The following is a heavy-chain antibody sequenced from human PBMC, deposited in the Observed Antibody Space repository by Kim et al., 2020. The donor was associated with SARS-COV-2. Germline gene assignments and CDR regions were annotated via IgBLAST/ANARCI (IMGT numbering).Heavy chain of an antibody. V-gene: IGHV3-30*18. D-gene: IGHD6-19*01. Sequence: GGSLRLSCAASGFTFSSYGMHWVRQAPGKGLEWVAVISYDGSNKYYADSVKGRFTISRDNSKNTLYLQMNSLRAEDTAVYYCAKGIARHSSGWYRNWFDPWGQGTLVTVSS. J-gene: IGHJ5*02. CDR3: AKGIARHSSGWYRNWFDP. CDR2: ISYDGSNK. CDR1: GFTFSSYG.